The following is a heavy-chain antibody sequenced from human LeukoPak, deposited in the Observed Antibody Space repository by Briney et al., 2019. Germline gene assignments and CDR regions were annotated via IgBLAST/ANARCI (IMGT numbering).Heavy chain of an antibody. D-gene: IGHD5-18*01. J-gene: IGHJ4*02. CDR2: ISSSSSTI. Sequence: PGGSLRLSCAASGFTFSSYSMNWVRQAPGKGLEWISYISSSSSTIEYADSVKGRFTISRDNAKNSLYLQMNSLRAEDTAVYYCARGRGYNYGYSDYWGQGTLVTVSS. CDR1: GFTFSSYS. CDR3: ARGRGYNYGYSDY. V-gene: IGHV3-48*04.